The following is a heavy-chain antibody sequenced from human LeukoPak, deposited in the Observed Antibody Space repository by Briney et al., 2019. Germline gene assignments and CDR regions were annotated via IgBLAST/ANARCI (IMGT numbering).Heavy chain of an antibody. CDR3: ARATLDN. J-gene: IGHJ4*02. CDR2: IYSDGST. CDR1: GFSVSSNY. V-gene: IGHV3-53*01. Sequence: GVSLRLSCAASGFSVSSNYITWVRQAPGKGLEWVSVIYSDGSTKYADSVKARFTISRDNSKNTVYLQMNSLRVEDTAVYYCARATLDNWGQGTLVTVTS.